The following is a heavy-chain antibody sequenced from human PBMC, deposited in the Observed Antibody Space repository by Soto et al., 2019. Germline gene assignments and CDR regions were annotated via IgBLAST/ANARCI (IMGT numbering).Heavy chain of an antibody. V-gene: IGHV3-33*01. CDR2: IWYDGSNK. CDR1: GFTFSSYG. D-gene: IGHD2-2*01. Sequence: VQLVESGGGVVQPGRSLRLSCAASGFTFSSYGMHWVRQAPGKGLEWVAVIWYDGSNKYYADSVKGRFTISRDNSKNTLYLQMNSLRAEDTAVYYCARAKKPINCSSTSCYSDYFDYWGQGTLVTVSS. CDR3: ARAKKPINCSSTSCYSDYFDY. J-gene: IGHJ4*02.